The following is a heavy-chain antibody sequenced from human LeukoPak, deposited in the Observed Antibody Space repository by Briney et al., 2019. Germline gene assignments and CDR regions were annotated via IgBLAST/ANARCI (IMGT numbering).Heavy chain of an antibody. V-gene: IGHV3-21*04. Sequence: GGSLRLSCTASGFTFSSYSMNWVRQAPGKGLEWVSSISTSSIYIYYADSVKGRFTISRDNSKNTLYLQMNSLRAEDTAVYYCANLQEGIVVVTAIERFDYWGQGTLVTVSS. D-gene: IGHD2-21*02. CDR3: ANLQEGIVVVTAIERFDY. CDR1: GFTFSSYS. CDR2: ISTSSIYI. J-gene: IGHJ4*02.